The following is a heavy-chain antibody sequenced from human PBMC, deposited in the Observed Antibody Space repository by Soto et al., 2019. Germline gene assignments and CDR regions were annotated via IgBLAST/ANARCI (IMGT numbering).Heavy chain of an antibody. J-gene: IGHJ6*02. Sequence: EVQLVESGGGLVQPGGSLRLSCEASGFTLSSYSMNWARQAPGQGLEWVSYVSSSSSTIYYAESVKGRCTISRDNAKNSLYLQMNSLRDEDTAVYYCARDNPRSSGWDVWGQGTTVTVSS. CDR2: VSSSSSTI. CDR1: GFTLSSYS. V-gene: IGHV3-48*02. CDR3: ARDNPRSSGWDV.